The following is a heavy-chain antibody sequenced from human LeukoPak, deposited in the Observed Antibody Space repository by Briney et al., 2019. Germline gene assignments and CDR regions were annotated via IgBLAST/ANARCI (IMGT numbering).Heavy chain of an antibody. CDR2: IYYSGST. J-gene: IGHJ4*02. Sequence: SETLSLTCTVSGGSISSSSYYWGWIRQPPGKGLEWIGSIYYSGSTYYNPSLKSRVTISVDTSKNQFSLKLSSVTAADTAVYYCAGVLPVGYCSGGSCYPTPYFNYWGQGTLVTVSS. CDR1: GGSISSSSYY. D-gene: IGHD2-15*01. CDR3: AGVLPVGYCSGGSCYPTPYFNY. V-gene: IGHV4-39*07.